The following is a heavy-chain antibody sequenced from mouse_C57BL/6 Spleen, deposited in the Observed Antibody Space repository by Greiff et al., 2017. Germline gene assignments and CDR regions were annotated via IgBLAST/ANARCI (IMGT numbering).Heavy chain of an antibody. CDR1: GYTFTDHT. Sequence: VPLQQSDAELVKPGASVKISCKVSGYTFTDHTIHWMKQRPEQGLEWIGYIYPRDGSTRYNEKFKGKATLTADKSSSTAYMQLNSLTAEDSAVYFCARGRYDGYFDVWGTGTTVTVSA. J-gene: IGHJ1*03. D-gene: IGHD2-12*01. CDR3: ARGRYDGYFDV. CDR2: IYPRDGST. V-gene: IGHV1-78*01.